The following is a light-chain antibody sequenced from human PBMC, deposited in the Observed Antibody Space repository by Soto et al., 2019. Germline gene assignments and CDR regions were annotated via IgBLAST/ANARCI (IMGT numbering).Light chain of an antibody. J-gene: IGKJ1*01. CDR3: QQYNTFWT. V-gene: IGKV1-5*01. CDR2: DVS. CDR1: QSISSW. Sequence: MTQSPATLSVSPGERATLSCRASQSISSWLAWYQQKPGKAPKLLIYDVSSLESGVPSRFSGSGSGTEFTLTISSLQPDDFATYYCQQYNTFWTFGQGTKVDIK.